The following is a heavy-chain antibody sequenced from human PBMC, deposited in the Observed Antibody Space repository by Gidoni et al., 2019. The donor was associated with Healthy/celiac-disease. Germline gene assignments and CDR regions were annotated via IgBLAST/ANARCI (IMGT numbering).Heavy chain of an antibody. Sequence: EVQLLESGGGLVQPGGSLRLSCAASGVTFSSYAMSWVRQAPGKGLECVSAISGSVGSTYYADSVKGRFTISRDNSKNTLYLQMNSLSAEDTAVYYCAKALPRRGYVFDIWGQGTMVTVSS. CDR1: GVTFSSYA. CDR3: AKALPRRGYVFDI. D-gene: IGHD3-10*01. V-gene: IGHV3-23*01. CDR2: ISGSVGST. J-gene: IGHJ3*02.